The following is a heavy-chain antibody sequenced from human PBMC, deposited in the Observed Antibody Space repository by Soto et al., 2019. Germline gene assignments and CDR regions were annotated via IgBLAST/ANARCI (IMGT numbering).Heavy chain of an antibody. V-gene: IGHV3-23*01. CDR3: AKVRVRPHLFDS. D-gene: IGHD1-1*01. CDR1: GFTFSNYD. J-gene: IGHJ4*02. Sequence: VQLLDSGGDLVQPGGSLRPSCAASGFTFSNYDMTWVRQAPGKGLEWVSRIGGSGDRTYSGDCVKGRFTISRYNSSNTLNLQMSSLRGEAEAMYYCAKVRVRPHLFDSLGLGALVTVS. CDR2: IGGSGDRT.